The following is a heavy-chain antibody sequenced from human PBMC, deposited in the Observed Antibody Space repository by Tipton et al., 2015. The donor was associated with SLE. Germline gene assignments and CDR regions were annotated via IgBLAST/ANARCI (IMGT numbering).Heavy chain of an antibody. Sequence: TLSLTCAVYGGSFSGYYWSWIRQPPGKGLEWIGEINHSGSTNYNPSLKSRVTISVGTSKNQFSLKLSSVTAADTAVYYCASGSGWLNYWGQGTLVTVSS. CDR1: GGSFSGYY. CDR3: ASGSGWLNY. V-gene: IGHV4-34*01. J-gene: IGHJ4*02. D-gene: IGHD6-19*01. CDR2: INHSGST.